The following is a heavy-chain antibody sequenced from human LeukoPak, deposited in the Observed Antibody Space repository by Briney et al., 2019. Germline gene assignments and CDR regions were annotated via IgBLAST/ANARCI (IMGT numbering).Heavy chain of an antibody. CDR3: ARAIGRLVVGFDY. J-gene: IGHJ4*02. CDR2: INPNSGGT. CDR1: GYTFTGYY. Sequence: ASVKVSCKASGYTFTGYYMHWVRQAPGQGLEWMGWINPNSGGTNYAQKFQGRVTITRDTSISTAYMELSRLRSDDTAVYYCARAIGRLVVGFDYCGQGTLVTVSS. V-gene: IGHV1-2*02. D-gene: IGHD3-22*01.